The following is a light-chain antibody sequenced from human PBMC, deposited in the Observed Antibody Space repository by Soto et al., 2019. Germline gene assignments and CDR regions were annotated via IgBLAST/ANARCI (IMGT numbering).Light chain of an antibody. CDR2: GVS. V-gene: IGKV3-11*01. Sequence: EIELTQSPGTLSLSPGERATLSCRASQRLASNYLAWYQQRPGQAPRLLLYGVSSRATGIPAKFSGSGSGTDFTLTISTLEPEDFAVYYCQQRSNWPPTFGGGTKVDIK. CDR1: QRLASNY. CDR3: QQRSNWPPT. J-gene: IGKJ4*01.